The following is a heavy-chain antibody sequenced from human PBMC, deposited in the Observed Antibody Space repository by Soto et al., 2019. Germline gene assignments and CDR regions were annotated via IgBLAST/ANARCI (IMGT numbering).Heavy chain of an antibody. J-gene: IGHJ4*02. CDR3: ARSGDNYNVLDY. CDR2: SSNSGTFT. D-gene: IGHD3-10*02. V-gene: IGHV3-11*06. CDR1: GFTFSDYY. Sequence: GGSLRLSCEGSGFTFSDYYMSWIRQAPGRGLEWISYSSNSGTFTRYSDSVKGRFSISRDNTKNFLYLQMNSLRAEDTAVYYCARSGDNYNVLDYWGQGTPVTVSS.